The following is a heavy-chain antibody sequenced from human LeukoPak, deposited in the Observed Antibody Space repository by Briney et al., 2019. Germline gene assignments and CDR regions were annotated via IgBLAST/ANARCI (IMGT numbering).Heavy chain of an antibody. D-gene: IGHD4-17*01. CDR1: GFTLSNFW. CDR2: INTDGSST. CDR3: ARDLSAYGVAPHYYLDV. Sequence: GGSLRLSCSASGFTLSNFWIHWVRQAPGKGLVWVSRINTDGSSTNYADSVKGRFAVSRDNSKNALYLQMNSLRADDTAVYYCARDLSAYGVAPHYYLDVWGKGTTVTVSS. J-gene: IGHJ6*03. V-gene: IGHV3-74*01.